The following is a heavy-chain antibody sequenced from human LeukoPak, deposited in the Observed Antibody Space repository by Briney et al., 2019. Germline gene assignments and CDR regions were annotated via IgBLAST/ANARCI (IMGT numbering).Heavy chain of an antibody. J-gene: IGHJ4*02. CDR2: ISAYNGNT. V-gene: IGHV1-18*01. D-gene: IGHD1-26*01. Sequence: ASVKVSCKASGYTFTSYGISWVRQAPRQGLEWMGWISAYNGNTNYAQKFQGRVTMTRNTSISTAYMELSSLGSEDTAVYYCAVMYSGSYGPSSNFDYWGQGTLVTVSS. CDR1: GYTFTSYG. CDR3: AVMYSGSYGPSSNFDY.